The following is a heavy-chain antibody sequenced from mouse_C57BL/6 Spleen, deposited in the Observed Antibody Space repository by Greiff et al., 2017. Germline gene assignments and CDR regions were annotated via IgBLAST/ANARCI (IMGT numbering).Heavy chain of an antibody. J-gene: IGHJ1*03. V-gene: IGHV1-64*01. Sequence: QVQLKQPGAELVKPGASVKLSCKASGYTFTSYWMHWVKQRPGQGLEWIGMIHPNSGSTNYNEKFKSKATLTVDKSSSTAYMQLSSLTSEDSAVYYCARSNWDVHFDVWGTGTTVTVSS. D-gene: IGHD4-1*01. CDR3: ARSNWDVHFDV. CDR1: GYTFTSYW. CDR2: IHPNSGST.